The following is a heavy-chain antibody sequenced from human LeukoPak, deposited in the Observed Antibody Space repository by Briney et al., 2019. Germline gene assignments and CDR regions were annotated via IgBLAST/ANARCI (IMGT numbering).Heavy chain of an antibody. CDR3: ARESRYCSGGSCNYYYYYMDV. V-gene: IGHV1-2*02. J-gene: IGHJ6*03. CDR1: GYSENFYG. CDR2: INPNSGGT. Sequence: ASVKVSCKTSGYSENFYGITWVRQVAGQGLEWMGWINPNSGGTNYAQKFQGRVTMTRDTSISTAYMELSRLRSDDTAVYYCARESRYCSGGSCNYYYYYMDVWGKGTTVTVSS. D-gene: IGHD2-15*01.